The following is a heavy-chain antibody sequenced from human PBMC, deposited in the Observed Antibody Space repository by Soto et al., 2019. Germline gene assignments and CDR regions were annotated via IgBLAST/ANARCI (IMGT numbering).Heavy chain of an antibody. CDR2: ISYDGSKK. CDR1: GFDISSYG. D-gene: IGHD3-10*01. Sequence: GGSLRLSCAASGFDISSYGMHWVRQAPGKGLEWVAVISYDGSKKYYADSVEGRFTISRDNSKNTLYLQMDSLRAEDTAVYYCAKDTSYYYGSGSYPAHYYFDYWGQGTLVT. V-gene: IGHV3-30*18. CDR3: AKDTSYYYGSGSYPAHYYFDY. J-gene: IGHJ4*02.